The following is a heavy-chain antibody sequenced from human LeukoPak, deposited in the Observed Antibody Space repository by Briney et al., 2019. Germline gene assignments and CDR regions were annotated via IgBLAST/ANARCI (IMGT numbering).Heavy chain of an antibody. V-gene: IGHV4-34*01. J-gene: IGHJ4*02. CDR3: ARPVGSSTHPYYFDY. D-gene: IGHD6-13*01. CDR2: INHSGST. Sequence: SETLSLTCAAYGVSFSGYYWSWIRQPPGKGLEWIGEINHSGSTNYNPSPKNRVTTSVDTSKNQFTLKLSSVTAADTAVYYCARPVGSSTHPYYFDYWGQGTLVSVSS. CDR1: GVSFSGYY.